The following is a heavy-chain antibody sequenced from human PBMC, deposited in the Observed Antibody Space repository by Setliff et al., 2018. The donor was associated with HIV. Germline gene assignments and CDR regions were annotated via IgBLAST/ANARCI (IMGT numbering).Heavy chain of an antibody. V-gene: IGHV4-38-2*01. Sequence: PSETLSLTCGVSGYSISSGYYWGWIRQPPGKGLEWIGSIYHNGITYYNPSLKSRVTMSVDTSKNQFSLKLSSVTAADTAVYYCARGVARQVVIDRWFDPWGQGTPVTVSS. CDR2: IYHNGIT. D-gene: IGHD2-21*01. CDR1: GYSISSGYY. J-gene: IGHJ5*02. CDR3: ARGVARQVVIDRWFDP.